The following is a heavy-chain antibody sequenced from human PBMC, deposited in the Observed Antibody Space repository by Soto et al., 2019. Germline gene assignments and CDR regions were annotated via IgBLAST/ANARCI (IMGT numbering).Heavy chain of an antibody. V-gene: IGHV3-33*06. CDR2: IWYDGSNK. J-gene: IGHJ5*02. CDR3: AKAARPPLGGGEFDP. Sequence: GGSLRLSCAASGFTFSSYGMHWVRQAPGKGLEWVAVIWYDGSNKYYADSVKGRFTISRDNSKNTLYLQMNSLRAEDTAVYYCAKAARPPLGGGEFDPWGQGTLVTVSS. D-gene: IGHD6-6*01. CDR1: GFTFSSYG.